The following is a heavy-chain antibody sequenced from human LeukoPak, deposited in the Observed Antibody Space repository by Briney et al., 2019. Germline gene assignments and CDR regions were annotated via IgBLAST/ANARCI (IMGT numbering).Heavy chain of an antibody. J-gene: IGHJ4*02. D-gene: IGHD5-18*01. CDR2: INWNGGST. V-gene: IGHV3-20*04. CDR3: AREMGDTAMVGYFDY. CDR1: GFTFDDYG. Sequence: PGGSLRLSCAASGFTFDDYGMSWVRQAPGKGLEWVSGINWNGGSTGYADSVKGRFTISRDNAKNSLYLQMNSLRAEDTALYYCAREMGDTAMVGYFDYWGQGTLVIVSS.